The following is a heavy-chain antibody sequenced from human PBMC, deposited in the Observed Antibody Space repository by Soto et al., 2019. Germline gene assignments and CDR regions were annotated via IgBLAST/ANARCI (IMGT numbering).Heavy chain of an antibody. CDR3: TRGRSVIANDDFED. CDR2: MSYDGNSI. J-gene: IGHJ4*02. Sequence: QVQLVESGGGVVQPGTSLRLSCAASGFAISFYSMHWVRQAPGKGLEWVAAMSYDGNSIYFADSVKGRFMISRDTSKNTGTLEMESLGAEDSALYHCTRGRSVIANDDFEDLGQGTQVTVSS. V-gene: IGHV3-30-3*01. CDR1: GFAISFYS. D-gene: IGHD2-21*01.